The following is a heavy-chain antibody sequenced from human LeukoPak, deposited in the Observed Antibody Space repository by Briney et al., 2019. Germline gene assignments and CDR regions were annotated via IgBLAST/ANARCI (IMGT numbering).Heavy chain of an antibody. CDR2: IYYSGST. D-gene: IGHD3-22*01. CDR1: GGSISSGGYY. J-gene: IGHJ6*02. CDR3: ARAYYYDSSGFLDV. Sequence: SETLSLTCTVSGGSISSGGYYWSWIRQHPGKGLEWIGYIYYSGSTYYNPSLKSRVTISVDTSRNQFSLKLSSVTAADTAVYYCARAYYYDSSGFLDVWGQGTTVTVSS. V-gene: IGHV4-31*03.